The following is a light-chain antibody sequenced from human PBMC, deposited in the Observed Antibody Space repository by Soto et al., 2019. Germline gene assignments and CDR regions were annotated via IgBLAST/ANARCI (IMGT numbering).Light chain of an antibody. CDR3: QSYESGLSGSRV. CDR1: SSNIGAGYD. Sequence: QSVLTQPPSVSGAPGQRVTISCSGSSSNIGAGYDVHWYQQLPATAPKLLIYDNSNRPSAVPDRCSGSKSGTSAAMAITGLQAEDEADYYYQSYESGLSGSRVFGGGTKLTVL. CDR2: DNS. V-gene: IGLV1-40*01. J-gene: IGLJ2*01.